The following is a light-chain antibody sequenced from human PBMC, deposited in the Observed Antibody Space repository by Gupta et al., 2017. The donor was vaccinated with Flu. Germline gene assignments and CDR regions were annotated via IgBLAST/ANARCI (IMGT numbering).Light chain of an antibody. CDR2: VGTGGIVG. J-gene: IGLJ2*01. V-gene: IGLV9-49*01. CDR3: GADHGSGSNFVKV. CDR1: SGYSNYK. Sequence: TLSSGYSNYKVDWYQQRPGKGPRFVMRVGTGGIVGSKGDGIPDRFSVLGLGLNRYLTIKNTQEEDESDYHCGADHGSGSNFVKVFGGGTKLTVL.